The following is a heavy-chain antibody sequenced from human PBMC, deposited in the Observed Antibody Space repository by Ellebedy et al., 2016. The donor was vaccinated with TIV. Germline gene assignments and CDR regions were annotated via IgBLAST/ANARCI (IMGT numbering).Heavy chain of an antibody. CDR3: ARGVAARYFGSREKTQRNGLDV. J-gene: IGHJ6*02. V-gene: IGHV4-34*01. D-gene: IGHD3-9*01. CDR2: INHSGST. CDR1: GGSFSGYY. Sequence: MPGGSLRLSCAVYGGSFSGYYWSWIRQPPGKGLEWIGEINHSGSTNYNPSLKGLVTISVDTSKNQFSLKLSSVTAADTAVYYCARGVAARYFGSREKTQRNGLDVWGQGTTVTVSS.